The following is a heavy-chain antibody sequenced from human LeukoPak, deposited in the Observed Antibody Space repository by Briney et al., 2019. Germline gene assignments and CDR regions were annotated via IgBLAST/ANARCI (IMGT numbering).Heavy chain of an antibody. V-gene: IGHV1-2*04. D-gene: IGHD5-18*01. CDR1: GYTFTGYY. CDR2: INPNSGGT. J-gene: IGHJ4*02. Sequence: ASVKVSCKASGYTFTGYYMHWVRQAPGQGLEWMGWINPNSGGTNYAQKFQGWVTMTRDTSISTAYMELSRLRSDDTAVYYCAKGYSYGYDYFDYWGQGTLVTVSS. CDR3: AKGYSYGYDYFDY.